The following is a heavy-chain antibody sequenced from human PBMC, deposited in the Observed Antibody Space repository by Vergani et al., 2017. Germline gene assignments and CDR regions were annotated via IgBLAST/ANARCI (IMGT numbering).Heavy chain of an antibody. Sequence: QVQLQESGPGLVRPSQTLSLTCTVSGGSISSGSYYWSWFRQPAGKGLEWIGRFYTGGGTSYNPSLKSRVTISVDTSKNQFSLQLSSVTAPDTAVYYCARDPLYSTALPFLLLDMDVWGQGTTVTVSS. CDR1: GGSISSGSYY. CDR3: ARDPLYSTALPFLLLDMDV. V-gene: IGHV4-61*02. CDR2: FYTGGGT. D-gene: IGHD6-13*01. J-gene: IGHJ6*02.